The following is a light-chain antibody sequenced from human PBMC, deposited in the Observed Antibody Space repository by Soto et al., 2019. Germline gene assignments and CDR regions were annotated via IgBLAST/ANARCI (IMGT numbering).Light chain of an antibody. J-gene: IGKJ1*01. V-gene: IGKV3-15*01. CDR3: QQYNNWPRT. Sequence: EIVMTQSPATLSVSPGERATLSCRASQSVSSNLAWYQQKPGQAPRLLIYGASTRATGIPARFSGSGSGTEFTLTISSLQSEDFAVYYCQQYNNWPRTFGQGNKVAIK. CDR2: GAS. CDR1: QSVSSN.